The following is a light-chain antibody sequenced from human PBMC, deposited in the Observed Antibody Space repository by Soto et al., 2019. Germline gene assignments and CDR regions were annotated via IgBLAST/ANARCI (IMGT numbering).Light chain of an antibody. Sequence: DIVMTQSPDSLTVSLGERATISCKSSQSVFYRSTKTNYLGWYQQKPGQRPRLLIYWASTREIGVPDRFSGSGSRTDFTLTISSMQAEDAAIYYCQQYYETPFTFGGGTKVEI. V-gene: IGKV4-1*01. CDR3: QQYYETPFT. J-gene: IGKJ4*01. CDR2: WAS. CDR1: QSVFYRSTKTNY.